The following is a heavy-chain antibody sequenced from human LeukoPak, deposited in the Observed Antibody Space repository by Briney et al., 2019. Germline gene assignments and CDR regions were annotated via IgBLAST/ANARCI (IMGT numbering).Heavy chain of an antibody. D-gene: IGHD2-15*01. CDR2: ISSSSSYI. CDR3: AREDFVVVVAALDV. V-gene: IGHV3-21*01. CDR1: GFTFSSYS. Sequence: PGGSLRLSCAASGFTFSSYSMNWVRQAPGKGLEWVSSISSSSSYIYYADSVKGRFTISGDNAKNSLYLQMNSLRAEDTAVYYCAREDFVVVVAALDVWGKGTTVTVSS. J-gene: IGHJ6*04.